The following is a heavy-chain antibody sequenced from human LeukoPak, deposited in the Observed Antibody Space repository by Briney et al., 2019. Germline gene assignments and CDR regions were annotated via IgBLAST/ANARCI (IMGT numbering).Heavy chain of an antibody. Sequence: SETLSLTCTVSGGSISSYYWSWIRQPAGKGLEWIGRIYTSVSTNSVSTNYNRSLKSRVTMSVDTSKNQFSLKLSSVTAADTAVYYCARETSQKGAHYMDVWGKGTTVTISS. CDR2: IYTSVSTNSVST. CDR3: ARETSQKGAHYMDV. J-gene: IGHJ6*03. V-gene: IGHV4-4*07. D-gene: IGHD3-16*01. CDR1: GGSISSYY.